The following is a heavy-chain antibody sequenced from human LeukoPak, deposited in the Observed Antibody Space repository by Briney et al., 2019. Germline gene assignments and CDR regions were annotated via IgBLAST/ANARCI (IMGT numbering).Heavy chain of an antibody. CDR1: GFTVSSNY. CDR3: ARDLPAEAFDI. V-gene: IGHV3-53*01. Sequence: GGSLRLSCAASGFTVSSNYMSWVRQAPGKGLEWVSVIYSGGSTYYADSVKGRFTISRDNSKNTLYLQMNSLRAEDTAVYYCARDLPAEAFDIWGQGTMVTVSP. J-gene: IGHJ3*02. CDR2: IYSGGST.